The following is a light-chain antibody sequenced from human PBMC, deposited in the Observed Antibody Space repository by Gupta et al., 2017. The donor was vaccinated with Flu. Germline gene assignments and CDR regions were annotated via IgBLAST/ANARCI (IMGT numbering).Light chain of an antibody. V-gene: IGKV3-11*01. Sequence: EIVLTQSPATLSLSPGERATLSCRASQHIDSYLAWYQQRPGQAPRLLIYDASNRATGIPARFSGSGSGTDFTLTISSLEPEDFAVYFCQQRTIFGGGTKVEI. CDR3: QQRTI. J-gene: IGKJ4*01. CDR1: QHIDSY. CDR2: DAS.